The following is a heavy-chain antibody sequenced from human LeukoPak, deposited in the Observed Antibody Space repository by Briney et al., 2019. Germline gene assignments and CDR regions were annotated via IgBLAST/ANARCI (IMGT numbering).Heavy chain of an antibody. CDR2: ISYDGSNK. J-gene: IGHJ4*02. Sequence: PGGSLRLSCAASGFTFSSYGMHWVRQAPGKGLEWVAVISYDGSNKYYADSVKGRFTISRDNSKNTLYLQMNSLRAEDTAVYYCAKAGWELLYFDYWGQGTLVTVSS. CDR1: GFTFSSYG. V-gene: IGHV3-30*18. D-gene: IGHD1-26*01. CDR3: AKAGWELLYFDY.